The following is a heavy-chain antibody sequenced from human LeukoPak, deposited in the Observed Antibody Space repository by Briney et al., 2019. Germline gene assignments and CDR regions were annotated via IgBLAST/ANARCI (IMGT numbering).Heavy chain of an antibody. J-gene: IGHJ4*02. CDR2: ISSSSSYI. V-gene: IGHV3-21*01. CDR3: ARDLSVGARPNLGFDY. D-gene: IGHD1-26*01. CDR1: GFTFSSYN. Sequence: GGSLRLSCAASGFTFSSYNMNWVRQAPGKGLEWVSSISSSSSYIYYADSVKGRFTISRDNAKNSLYLQMNSLRAEDTAVYYCARDLSVGARPNLGFDYWGQGTLVTVSS.